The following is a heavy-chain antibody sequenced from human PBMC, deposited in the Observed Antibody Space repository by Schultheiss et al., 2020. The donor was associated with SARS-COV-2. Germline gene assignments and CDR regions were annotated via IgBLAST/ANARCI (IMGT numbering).Heavy chain of an antibody. CDR3: ARDRGSGWVIDY. CDR2: INPSGGST. V-gene: IGHV1-46*01. D-gene: IGHD6-19*01. CDR1: GYTFTGYY. J-gene: IGHJ4*02. Sequence: ASVKVSCKASGYTFTGYYMHWVRQAPGQGLEWMGIINPSGGSTSYAQKFQGRVTMTRDTSTSTVYMELSSLRYEDTAVYYCARDRGSGWVIDYWGQGTLVTVSS.